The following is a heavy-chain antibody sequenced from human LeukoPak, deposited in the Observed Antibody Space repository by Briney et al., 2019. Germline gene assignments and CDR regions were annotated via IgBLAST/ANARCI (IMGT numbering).Heavy chain of an antibody. CDR3: AITYSYGYGFNWFDP. V-gene: IGHV5-51*01. CDR1: GYSFTTYW. CDR2: IYPGDSDT. J-gene: IGHJ5*02. Sequence: GESLKISCKGSGYSFTTYWIGWVRQMPGKGLEYMGVIYPGDSDTRYSPSFQGQVTISADKSISTAYLQWSSLKASDTAMYYCAITYSYGYGFNWFDPWGQGTLVTVSS. D-gene: IGHD5-18*01.